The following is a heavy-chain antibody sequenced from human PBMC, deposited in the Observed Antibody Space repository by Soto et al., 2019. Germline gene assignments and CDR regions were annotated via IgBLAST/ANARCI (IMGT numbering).Heavy chain of an antibody. V-gene: IGHV4-59*08. CDR2: VNDGRGA. Sequence: QVHLQQSGPGLVKPSETLSLSCTISGASISNYYWSWIRQVPGKGMEWIGYVNDGRGAASNPSLQSRVPGSLDTSQSPLSLKLTSVTATDTAVYICVRQGSGALHGLVDVWGQGTTVTVPS. D-gene: IGHD1-26*01. CDR3: VRQGSGALHGLVDV. CDR1: GASISNYY. J-gene: IGHJ6*02.